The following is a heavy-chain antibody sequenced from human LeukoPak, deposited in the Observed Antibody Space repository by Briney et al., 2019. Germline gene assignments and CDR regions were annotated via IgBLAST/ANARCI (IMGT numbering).Heavy chain of an antibody. D-gene: IGHD2-8*01. CDR1: GFTLSDSP. CDR3: TTGIGLIPGAMIIVRDY. J-gene: IGHJ4*02. V-gene: IGHV3-73*01. Sequence: AGGSLRLSCAASGFTLSDSPVYWVRQASGKGLEWVGHIRPKANSDATAYAASVKGRFTISRDDSNNTAYPQMNSLTSDDTAVYYCTTGIGLIPGAMIIVRDYWGQGTLVTVSS. CDR2: IRPKANSDAT.